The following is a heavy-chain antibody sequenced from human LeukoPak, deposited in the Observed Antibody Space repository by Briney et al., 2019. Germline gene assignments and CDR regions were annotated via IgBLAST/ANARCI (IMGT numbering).Heavy chain of an antibody. V-gene: IGHV3-30*02. D-gene: IGHD6-19*01. CDR3: SAGYSSGWYSPIFDY. J-gene: IGHJ4*02. CDR2: IRYDGSNK. Sequence: PGGSLRLSCAASGFTFRTYGMHWVRQAPGKGLEWVAFIRYDGSNKYYADSVKGRFTISRDNSKNTLYLQMNSLRAEDTAVYYCSAGYSSGWYSPIFDYWGQGTLVTVSS. CDR1: GFTFRTYG.